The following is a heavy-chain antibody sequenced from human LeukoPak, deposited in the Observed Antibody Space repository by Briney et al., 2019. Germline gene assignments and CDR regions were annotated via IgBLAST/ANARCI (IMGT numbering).Heavy chain of an antibody. CDR3: ARPTITMVRGVITPSFGY. D-gene: IGHD3-10*01. Sequence: PGGSLRLSCAASGFTFSSYAMHWVRQAPGKGLEWVAVISYDGSNKYYADSVKRRFTISRDNSKNTLYLQMNSLRAEATAVYYCARPTITMVRGVITPSFGYWGQGTLVTVSS. V-gene: IGHV3-30-3*01. CDR1: GFTFSSYA. J-gene: IGHJ4*02. CDR2: ISYDGSNK.